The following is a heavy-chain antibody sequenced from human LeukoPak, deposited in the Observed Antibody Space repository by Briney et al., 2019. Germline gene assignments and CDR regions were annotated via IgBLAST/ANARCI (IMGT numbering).Heavy chain of an antibody. D-gene: IGHD1-1*01. CDR1: GGSISSYY. Sequence: SETLSLTCTVSGGSISSYYWSWIRQPPGKGLEWIGYIYYSGSTNYNPSLKSRVTISVDTSKNQFSLKLSSVTAADTAVYYCARPGTTYFFRSFDYWGQGTLVTVSS. J-gene: IGHJ4*02. CDR3: ARPGTTYFFRSFDY. CDR2: IYYSGST. V-gene: IGHV4-59*01.